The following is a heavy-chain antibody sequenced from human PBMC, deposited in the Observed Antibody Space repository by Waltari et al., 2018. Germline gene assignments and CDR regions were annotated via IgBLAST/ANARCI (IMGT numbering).Heavy chain of an antibody. Sequence: QLQLQESGPGLVTPSETLSLTCTVPGGSISSRSYYWGWIRQPPGKGRGWIGSIYYSGSTYYNPSLKSRVTISVDTSKNQFSLKLSSVTAADTAVYYCARVRRGYCSSTSCYPYYYYYGMDVWGQGTTVTVSS. D-gene: IGHD2-2*01. CDR3: ARVRRGYCSSTSCYPYYYYYGMDV. CDR2: IYYSGST. J-gene: IGHJ6*02. V-gene: IGHV4-39*07. CDR1: GGSISSRSYY.